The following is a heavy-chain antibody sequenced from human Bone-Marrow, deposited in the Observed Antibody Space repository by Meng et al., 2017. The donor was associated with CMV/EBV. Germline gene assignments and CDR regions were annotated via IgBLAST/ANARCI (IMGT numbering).Heavy chain of an antibody. CDR2: INSDGSST. D-gene: IGHD3-3*01. Sequence: GESLKISCAASGFTFSSYWMSWVRQAPGKGLVWVSRINSDGSSTSYADSVKGRFTISRDNAKNTLYLQMNSLRAEDTAVYYCARENDQRPSYDFWSGYYKVHYYGMDVWGQGTTVTVSS. CDR1: GFTFSSYW. J-gene: IGHJ6*02. CDR3: ARENDQRPSYDFWSGYYKVHYYGMDV. V-gene: IGHV3-74*01.